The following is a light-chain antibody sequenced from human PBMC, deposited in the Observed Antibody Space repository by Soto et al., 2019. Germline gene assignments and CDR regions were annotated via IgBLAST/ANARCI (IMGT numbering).Light chain of an antibody. Sequence: ALTQPASVSGSPGQSITISCTGTSSDVGSYNLVSWYQQHPGKAPKLMIYEVSKRPSGVSNRFSGSKSGNTASLTISGLQAEDEADYYCCSYAGSSTVVFGGGTQLTVL. V-gene: IGLV2-23*02. CDR3: CSYAGSSTVV. CDR2: EVS. CDR1: SSDVGSYNL. J-gene: IGLJ2*01.